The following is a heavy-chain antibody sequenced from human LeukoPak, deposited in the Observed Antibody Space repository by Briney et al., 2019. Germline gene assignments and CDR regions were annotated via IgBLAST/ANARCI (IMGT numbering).Heavy chain of an antibody. J-gene: IGHJ3*02. V-gene: IGHV1-69*13. CDR3: AREGRVVGATEGAFDI. D-gene: IGHD1-26*01. CDR1: GGTFSSYA. CDR2: IIPIFGTA. Sequence: SVKVSCKASGGTFSSYAISWVRQAPGQGLEWMGGIIPIFGTANYAQKFQGRVTITADESTSTAYMELSSLRSEDTAVYYFAREGRVVGATEGAFDIWGQGTMVTVSS.